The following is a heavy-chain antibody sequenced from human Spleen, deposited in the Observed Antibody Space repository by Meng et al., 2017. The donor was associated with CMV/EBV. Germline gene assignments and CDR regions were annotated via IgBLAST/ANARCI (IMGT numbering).Heavy chain of an antibody. J-gene: IGHJ4*02. CDR2: IRSKAYGGTT. CDR3: TRDPGGYTSGWYYFDY. CDR1: GFTFKNYW. D-gene: IGHD6-19*01. V-gene: IGHV3-49*02. Sequence: GESLKISCGASGFTFKNYWMTWVRQAPGKGLEWVGFIRSKAYGGTTEYAASVKGRFTISRDDSKSIAYLQMNSLKTEDTAVYYCTRDPGGYTSGWYYFDYWGQGTLVTVSS.